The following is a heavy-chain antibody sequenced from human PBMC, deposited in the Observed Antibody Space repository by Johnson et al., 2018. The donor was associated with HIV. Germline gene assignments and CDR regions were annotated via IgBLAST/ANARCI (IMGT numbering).Heavy chain of an antibody. CDR1: GFTFSSYG. CDR2: IWYDGSNK. Sequence: QVQLVESGGGVVQPGRSLRLSCAASGFTFSSYGMHWVRQAPGKGLERVAVIWYDGSNKYYADSVKGRFTISRDNSTNTLYLQMNRLGAEDTAVYYCAKSDVVVIPEGAFDIWGQGTMVTVSS. CDR3: AKSDVVVIPEGAFDI. V-gene: IGHV3-33*06. J-gene: IGHJ3*02. D-gene: IGHD2-21*01.